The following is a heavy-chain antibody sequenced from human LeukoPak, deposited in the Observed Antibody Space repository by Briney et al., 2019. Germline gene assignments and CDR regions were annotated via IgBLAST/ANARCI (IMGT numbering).Heavy chain of an antibody. D-gene: IGHD5-24*01. CDR3: ARYPSIRDGYNSYYYYYMDV. Sequence: GGSLRLSCAASGFTFSSYEMNWVRQAPGKGLEWVSYISSSGSTIYYADSVKGRFTISRDNAKNSLYLQMNSLRAEDTAVYYCARYPSIRDGYNSYYYYYMDVWGKGTTVTISS. J-gene: IGHJ6*03. CDR1: GFTFSSYE. V-gene: IGHV3-48*03. CDR2: ISSSGSTI.